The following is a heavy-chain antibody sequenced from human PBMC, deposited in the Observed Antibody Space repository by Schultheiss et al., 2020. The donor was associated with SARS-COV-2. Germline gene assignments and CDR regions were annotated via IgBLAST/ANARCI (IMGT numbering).Heavy chain of an antibody. D-gene: IGHD3-9*01. J-gene: IGHJ4*02. CDR3: ARGGRYDILTSDY. CDR1: GFTFSSYA. Sequence: GGSLRLSCAASGFTFSSYAMHWVRQAPGKGLEWVSAISGSGGSTYYADSVKGRFTISRDNSKNTLYLQMNSLRAEDTAVYYCARGGRYDILTSDYWGQGTLVTVSS. CDR2: ISGSGGST. V-gene: IGHV3-23*01.